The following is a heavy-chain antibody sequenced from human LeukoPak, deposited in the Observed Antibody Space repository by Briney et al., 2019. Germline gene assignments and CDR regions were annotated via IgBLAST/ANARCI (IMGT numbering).Heavy chain of an antibody. J-gene: IGHJ3*02. D-gene: IGHD2-8*01. V-gene: IGHV3-74*01. CDR1: GFTVSSNY. Sequence: GGSLRLSCAASGFTVSSNYMSWVRQAPGKGLVWVSRINSDESDTNSYADSVKGRFIISRDNAKNTLYLQMNSLRAEDTAVYFCGRGGNGIDIWGQGTTVIVSS. CDR2: INSDESDT. CDR3: GRGGNGIDI.